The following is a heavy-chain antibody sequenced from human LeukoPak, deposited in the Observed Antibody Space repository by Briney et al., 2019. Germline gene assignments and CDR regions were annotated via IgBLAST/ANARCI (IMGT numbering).Heavy chain of an antibody. Sequence: ASVKVSCKASGYTFTNNYLHWVRQAPGQGLEWMGMIYPRDGSTSYAQNFQGRVTVTRDTSTTTVHMELRGLRSEDTAVYYCATGYYDSSPLEIWGQGTVVTVSS. CDR2: IYPRDGST. D-gene: IGHD3-22*01. CDR1: GYTFTNNY. J-gene: IGHJ3*02. V-gene: IGHV1-46*01. CDR3: ATGYYDSSPLEI.